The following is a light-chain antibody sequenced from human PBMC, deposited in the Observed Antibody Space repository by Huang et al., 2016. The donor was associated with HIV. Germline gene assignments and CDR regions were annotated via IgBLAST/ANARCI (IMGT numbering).Light chain of an antibody. V-gene: IGKV3-15*01. J-gene: IGKJ3*01. CDR1: QSVGSN. CDR2: GAF. CDR3: QQYNNWPPFT. Sequence: EIVMTQSPATLSVSPGERATLSCRASQSVGSNLAWYQQKPGQDPRLRIYGAFTRATGIPARFSGSGSGTEFTLTISSLQSEDFAVYYCQQYNNWPPFTFGPGTKVDIK.